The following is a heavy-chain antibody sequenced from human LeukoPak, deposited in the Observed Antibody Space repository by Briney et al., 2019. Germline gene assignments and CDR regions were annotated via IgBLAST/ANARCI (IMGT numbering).Heavy chain of an antibody. CDR2: ISGSGGST. J-gene: IGHJ4*02. D-gene: IGHD3-22*01. V-gene: IGHV3-23*01. Sequence: PGGSLRLSCAASGFTFSSYAMSWVRQAPGKGLEWVSAISGSGGSTYYADSVKGRFTISRDNSKNTLYPQMNSLRAEDTAVYYCAKDPSYYDSSGYRWGQGTLVTVSS. CDR1: GFTFSSYA. CDR3: AKDPSYYDSSGYR.